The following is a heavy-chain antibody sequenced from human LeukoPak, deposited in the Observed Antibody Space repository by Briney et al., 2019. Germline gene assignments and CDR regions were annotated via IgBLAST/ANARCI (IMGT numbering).Heavy chain of an antibody. CDR1: GYTFTTYA. CDR3: ARVVDYYDSSGPRGWDAFDI. V-gene: IGHV7-4-1*02. J-gene: IGHJ3*02. D-gene: IGHD3-22*01. CDR2: INTNTGNP. Sequence: ASVKVSCKASGYTFTTYAMNWVRQAPGQGLEWMGWINTNTGNPTYAKGFTGRFVFYLDTSVSTAYLQISSLKDEDTAVYYCARVVDYYDSSGPRGWDAFDIWGQGTMVTVSS.